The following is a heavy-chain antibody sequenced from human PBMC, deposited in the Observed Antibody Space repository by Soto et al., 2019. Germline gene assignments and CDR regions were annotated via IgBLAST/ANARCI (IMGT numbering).Heavy chain of an antibody. CDR3: TYSGSYYGMDV. CDR1: GGSISSGGYS. D-gene: IGHD3-10*01. J-gene: IGHJ6*02. Sequence: SETLSLTSSVSGGSISSGGYSWSWIRQPPGKGLEWIGYIYHSGSTYYNPSLKSRVTISVDRSKNQFSLKLSSVTAADTAVYYCTYSGSYYGMDVWGQGTTVTVSS. CDR2: IYHSGST. V-gene: IGHV4-30-2*01.